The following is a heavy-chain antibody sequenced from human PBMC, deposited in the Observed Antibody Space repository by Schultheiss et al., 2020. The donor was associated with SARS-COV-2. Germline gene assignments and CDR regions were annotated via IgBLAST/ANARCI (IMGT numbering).Heavy chain of an antibody. J-gene: IGHJ6*02. CDR1: GGSISSGGYS. CDR3: AGCSSTTAPYYGLDV. D-gene: IGHD2-2*01. Sequence: SETLSLTCAVSGGSISSGGYSWSWIRQPPGKGLEWIRYIYHSGSTHHNPSRKSRVTIFVDMSKNQFSLKLSSVTAADTAVYFCAGCSSTTAPYYGLDVWGPGTMVTVSS. CDR2: IYHSGST. V-gene: IGHV4-30-2*01.